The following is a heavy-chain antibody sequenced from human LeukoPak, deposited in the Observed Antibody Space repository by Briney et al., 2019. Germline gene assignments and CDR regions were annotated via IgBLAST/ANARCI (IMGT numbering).Heavy chain of an antibody. V-gene: IGHV1-2*02. J-gene: IGHJ3*02. D-gene: IGHD3-22*01. CDR1: GYTFTGYY. CDR3: ARAGRHYYDSSGYYDAFDI. Sequence: HAASVTVSCKASGYTFTGYYMHWVRQAPGQGLEWMGWINPNSGGTNYAQKFQGRVTMTRDTSISTAYMELSRLRSDDTAVYYCARAGRHYYDSSGYYDAFDIWGQGTMVTVSS. CDR2: INPNSGGT.